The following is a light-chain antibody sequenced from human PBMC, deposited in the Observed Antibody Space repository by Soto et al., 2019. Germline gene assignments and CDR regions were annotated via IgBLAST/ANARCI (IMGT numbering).Light chain of an antibody. CDR1: QYINTR. V-gene: IGKV3-11*01. CDR3: HHRQSWPRA. J-gene: IGKJ1*01. CDR2: QTS. Sequence: IFTPYPATLSSSPGDRVPLSCRASQYINTRLAWYQHRPGKAPRLLIYQTSLGAAGIPARFSASGSGTDFTLTISDVQPEDFALYYCHHRQSWPRAFGQGTEVDIK.